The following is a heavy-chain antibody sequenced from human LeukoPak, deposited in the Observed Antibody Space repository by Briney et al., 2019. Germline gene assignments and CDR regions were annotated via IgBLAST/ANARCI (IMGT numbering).Heavy chain of an antibody. CDR1: GYSFTSYW. J-gene: IGHJ6*03. Sequence: GESLKISCKGSGYSFTSYWIGWVRQMPGKGLEWMGIIYPGDSDTRYSPSFQGQVTISADKSISTAYLQWSSLKASDTAMYYCTRQGLLYWAGYYYQFYYYYYMDVWGKGTTVTVSS. V-gene: IGHV5-51*01. CDR3: TRQGLLYWAGYYYQFYYYYYMDV. D-gene: IGHD3/OR15-3a*01. CDR2: IYPGDSDT.